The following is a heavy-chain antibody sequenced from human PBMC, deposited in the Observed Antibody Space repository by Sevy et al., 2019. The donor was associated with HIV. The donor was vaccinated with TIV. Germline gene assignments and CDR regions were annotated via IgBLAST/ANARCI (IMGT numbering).Heavy chain of an antibody. CDR2: IYPRDSDT. D-gene: IGHD4-4*01. Sequence: GESLKISCKASGYKFTTYWIGWARQMPGKGLEWVGMIYPRDSDTRDSPSFQGQVTITADSSINTAYLQWSSLKASDTAMYFCARHVDMTTLIGGLYYFDSWGQGTLVTVSS. CDR1: GYKFTTYW. J-gene: IGHJ4*02. CDR3: ARHVDMTTLIGGLYYFDS. V-gene: IGHV5-51*01.